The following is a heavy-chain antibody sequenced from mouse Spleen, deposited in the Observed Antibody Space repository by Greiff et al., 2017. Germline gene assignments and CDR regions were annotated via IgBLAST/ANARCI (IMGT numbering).Heavy chain of an antibody. V-gene: IGHV1-69*01. Sequence: QVQLQQPGAELVMPGASVKLSCKASGYTFTSYWMHWVKQRPGQGLEWIGEIDPSDSYTNYNQKFKGKATLTVDKSSSTAYMQLSSLTSEDSAVYYCARVVRRNWYFDVWGAGTTVTVSS. D-gene: IGHD2-14*01. CDR2: IDPSDSYT. CDR1: GYTFTSYW. J-gene: IGHJ1*01. CDR3: ARVVRRNWYFDV.